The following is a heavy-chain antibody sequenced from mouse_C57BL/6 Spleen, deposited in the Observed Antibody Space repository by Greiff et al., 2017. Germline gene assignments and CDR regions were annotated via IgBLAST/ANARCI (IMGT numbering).Heavy chain of an antibody. CDR3: ARRNYDAYYYAMDY. V-gene: IGHV1-50*01. D-gene: IGHD2-3*01. CDR1: GYTFTSYW. CDR2: IDPSDSST. J-gene: IGHJ4*01. Sequence: QVQLQQPGAELVKPGASVKLSCKASGYTFTSYWMQWVKQRPGQGLEWIGEIDPSDSSTNYNQQFKGKATLTVDTSSSTAYMQLRSLTSEDTAVYDCARRNYDAYYYAMDYWGQGTSVTVSS.